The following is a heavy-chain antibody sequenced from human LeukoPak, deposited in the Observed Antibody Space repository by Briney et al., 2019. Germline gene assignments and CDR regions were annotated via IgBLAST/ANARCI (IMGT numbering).Heavy chain of an antibody. J-gene: IGHJ4*02. Sequence: SETLSLTCTVSGGSIGSYYWGWIRHPPRKGLEWIGYIYYSGSTNYNPSLKSRVTISVDTSKSQFSLKLSSVTAADTAVYYCAGSTSDLDYWGQGTLVTVSS. CDR2: IYYSGST. CDR3: AGSTSDLDY. V-gene: IGHV4-59*01. CDR1: GGSIGSYY.